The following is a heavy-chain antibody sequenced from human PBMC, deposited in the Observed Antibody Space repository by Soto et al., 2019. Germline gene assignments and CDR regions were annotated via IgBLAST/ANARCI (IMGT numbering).Heavy chain of an antibody. D-gene: IGHD3-10*01. CDR2: ISAHNVNT. V-gene: IGHV1-18*01. Sequence: QVHLVQSGAEVKKPGASVKVSCKGSGYAFTTYGITWVRQAPGQGLEWMGWISAHNVNTNYAQKLQGRVTVTRDTSTSTDYMELRSLRSDDTAVYYCARGRYGEYWGQGALVTVSS. CDR3: ARGRYGEY. J-gene: IGHJ4*02. CDR1: GYAFTTYG.